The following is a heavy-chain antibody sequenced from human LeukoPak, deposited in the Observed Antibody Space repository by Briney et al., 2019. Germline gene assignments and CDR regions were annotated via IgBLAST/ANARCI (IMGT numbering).Heavy chain of an antibody. J-gene: IGHJ4*02. CDR2: IYYSGST. V-gene: IGHV4-39*07. Sequence: SETLSLTCTVSGGSISSSSYYWGWIRQPPGKGLEWIGSIYYSGSTYYNPSLKSRVTISVDTSKNQFSLKLSSVTAADTAVYYCARAGRGGYSYGYAPGDYFDYWGQGTLVTVSS. CDR1: GGSISSSSYY. CDR3: ARAGRGGYSYGYAPGDYFDY. D-gene: IGHD5-18*01.